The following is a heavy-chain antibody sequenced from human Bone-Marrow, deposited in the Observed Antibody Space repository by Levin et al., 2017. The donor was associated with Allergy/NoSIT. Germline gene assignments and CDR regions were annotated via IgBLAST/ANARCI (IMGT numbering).Heavy chain of an antibody. V-gene: IGHV3-74*01. Sequence: PGGSLRLSCAASGFTFSSYWMHWVRQAPGKGLVWVSRINSDGSSTKYASSLPFRFPISRDNAKNTLYLQMNSLRAEDTAVYYCARDNYYDSSGFQDYWGRGTLVTVSS. CDR1: GFTFSSYW. D-gene: IGHD3-22*01. CDR3: ARDNYYDSSGFQDY. CDR2: INSDGSST. J-gene: IGHJ4*02.